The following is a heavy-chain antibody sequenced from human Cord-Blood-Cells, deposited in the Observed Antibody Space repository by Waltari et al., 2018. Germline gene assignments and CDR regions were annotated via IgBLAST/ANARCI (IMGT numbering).Heavy chain of an antibody. CDR3: ARRLSYSNNGFDAFDI. D-gene: IGHD4-4*01. CDR1: SSYA. CDR2: ILPIFGTA. V-gene: IGHV1-69*01. J-gene: IGHJ3*02. Sequence: SSYAISWVRQPPGQGHEWTRGILPIFGTANYAQKFQGRGTITADESTSAAYMELSSLGSEDTAVYYCARRLSYSNNGFDAFDIWGQGTMVTVSS.